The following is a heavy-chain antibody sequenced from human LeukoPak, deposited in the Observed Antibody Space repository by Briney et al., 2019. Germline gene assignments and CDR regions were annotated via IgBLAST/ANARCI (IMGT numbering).Heavy chain of an antibody. D-gene: IGHD3-22*01. Sequence: GGSLRLSCAASGFTFSSYAMSWVRQAPGKGLEWVSAISNSGGSTYYADSVKGRFTISRDNSKNTLYLQLNSLRAEDTAVYYCARDHHRRLYDSQARDTFDIWGQGTMVTVSS. J-gene: IGHJ3*02. CDR3: ARDHHRRLYDSQARDTFDI. CDR1: GFTFSSYA. CDR2: ISNSGGST. V-gene: IGHV3-23*01.